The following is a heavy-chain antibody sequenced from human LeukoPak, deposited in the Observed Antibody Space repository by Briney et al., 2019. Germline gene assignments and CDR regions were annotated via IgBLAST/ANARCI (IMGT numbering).Heavy chain of an antibody. V-gene: IGHV3-53*01. D-gene: IGHD3-10*01. J-gene: IGHJ5*02. CDR2: IYSGGST. Sequence: GGSLRLSCAASGFTVSSNYMSWVRQAPGKGLEWVSVIYSGGSTYYADSVKGRFTISRDNSKNTLYLQMNSLRAEDTAVYHCARDSYYYGSGSYFSWGQGTLVTVSS. CDR1: GFTVSSNY. CDR3: ARDSYYYGSGSYFS.